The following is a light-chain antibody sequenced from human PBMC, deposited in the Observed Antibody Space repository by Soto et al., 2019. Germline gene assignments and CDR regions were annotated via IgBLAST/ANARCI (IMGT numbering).Light chain of an antibody. Sequence: QSVLTQPPSASGTPGQRVNISCSASFNIGTNKVYWYQQLPGTAPKLLIYRNDQRPSGVADRFSGSNSGTSASLAISGLRSEDEADYYCVAWDDSLSAVVFGGGTKVTVL. V-gene: IGLV1-47*01. CDR1: FNIGTNK. CDR3: VAWDDSLSAVV. CDR2: RND. J-gene: IGLJ2*01.